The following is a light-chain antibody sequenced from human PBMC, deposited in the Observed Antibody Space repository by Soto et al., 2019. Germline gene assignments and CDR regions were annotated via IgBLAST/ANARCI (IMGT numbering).Light chain of an antibody. J-gene: IGKJ2*03. Sequence: DIVLTQSPGTLSLSPGERATLPCRASHSVSYNYLAWYQQKPGQAPRLLIYGASNRATGIPDRFSGSGSGTDFTLTISRLDPEDFAVYSCQQYAGPPFSFGQGTKLEIK. CDR3: QQYAGPPFS. CDR1: HSVSYNY. CDR2: GAS. V-gene: IGKV3-20*01.